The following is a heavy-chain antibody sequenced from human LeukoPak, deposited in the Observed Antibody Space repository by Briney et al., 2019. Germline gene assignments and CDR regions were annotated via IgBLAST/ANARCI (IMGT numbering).Heavy chain of an antibody. CDR1: GFTFSSYG. J-gene: IGHJ6*03. Sequence: GGSLRLSCAASGFTFSSYGMHWVRQAPGKGLEWVAFIRYDGSNKYYADSVKGRFTISRDNSKNTLYLQMNSLRAEDTAVYYCARGASYSSGTPSHRYYYYYYMDVWGKGTTVTVSS. CDR2: IRYDGSNK. CDR3: ARGASYSSGTPSHRYYYYYYMDV. V-gene: IGHV3-30*02. D-gene: IGHD6-19*01.